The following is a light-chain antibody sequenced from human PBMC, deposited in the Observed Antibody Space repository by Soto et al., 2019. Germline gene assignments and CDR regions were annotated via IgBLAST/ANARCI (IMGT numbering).Light chain of an antibody. CDR1: QSISTY. Sequence: DIQMTQSPSSLSASVGDRVTITCRASQSISTYLNWYQQKPGKAPKVLIYAASSLKSGVPSRFSGTGSGTDFILTISSLQPEDFATYYGQQSYSTPLTFGQGTKLEIK. V-gene: IGKV1-39*01. CDR3: QQSYSTPLT. J-gene: IGKJ2*01. CDR2: AAS.